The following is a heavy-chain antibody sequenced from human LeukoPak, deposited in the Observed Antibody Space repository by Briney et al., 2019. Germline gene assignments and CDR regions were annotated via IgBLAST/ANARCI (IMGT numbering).Heavy chain of an antibody. V-gene: IGHV4-31*03. CDR2: IYYSGSP. D-gene: IGHD3-10*01. Sequence: SQTLSLTCTVSGGSISSGGYYWSWIRQHPGKGLEWIGYIYYSGSPYYNPSLKSRVTISVDTSKNQFSLKLSSVTAADTAVYYCARDLGGSGRVNFNYYGMDVWGQGTTVTVSS. CDR3: ARDLGGSGRVNFNYYGMDV. CDR1: GGSISSGGYY. J-gene: IGHJ6*02.